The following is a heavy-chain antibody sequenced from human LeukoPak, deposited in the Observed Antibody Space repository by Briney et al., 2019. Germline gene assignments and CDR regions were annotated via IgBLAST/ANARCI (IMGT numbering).Heavy chain of an antibody. CDR2: INPNSGGT. D-gene: IGHD2-2*01. Sequence: ASVKVSCKASRYTFTGYYMHWVRQAPGQGLEWMGWINPNSGGTNYAQKFQGRVTMTRDTSISTAYMELSRLRSDDTAVYYCARGRVPAAKIPFGYWGQGTLVTVSS. J-gene: IGHJ4*02. V-gene: IGHV1-2*02. CDR3: ARGRVPAAKIPFGY. CDR1: RYTFTGYY.